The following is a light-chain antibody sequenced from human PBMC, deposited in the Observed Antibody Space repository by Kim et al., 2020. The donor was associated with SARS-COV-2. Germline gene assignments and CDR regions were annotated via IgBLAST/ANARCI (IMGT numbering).Light chain of an antibody. CDR1: QDISKY. J-gene: IGKJ4*01. CDR2: DSS. CDR3: QQYDNLPPLT. Sequence: DIQMNQSPSSVSASVGDRVTITCQASQDISKYLNWYQQKPGKAPKLLIYDSSTLETGVPSRFRGNGSGTHYTFTITSLQPDDFATYYCQQYDNLPPLTFGGGTKVDIK. V-gene: IGKV1-33*01.